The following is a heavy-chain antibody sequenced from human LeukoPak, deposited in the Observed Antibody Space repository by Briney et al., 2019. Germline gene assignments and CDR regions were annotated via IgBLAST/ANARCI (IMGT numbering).Heavy chain of an antibody. CDR1: EFTLGGYA. CDR3: AKAADDFDI. Sequence: GGSLRLSCAASEFTLGGYAMHWVREAPGKGVEWVAFIQYDGSNKYGDSMKGRFTISRDNSKNTLYLQMSSLRSEDTAVYYCAKAADDFDIWGQGTMVTVSS. CDR2: IQYDGSNK. J-gene: IGHJ3*02. V-gene: IGHV3-30*02.